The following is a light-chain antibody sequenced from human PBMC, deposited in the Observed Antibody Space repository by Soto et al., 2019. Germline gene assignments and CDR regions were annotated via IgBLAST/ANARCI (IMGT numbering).Light chain of an antibody. V-gene: IGKV2D-29*01. CDR2: EIS. Sequence: DIVMTQTPPSLSVTPGQPASISCKSSQSLLYSDGKTYLSWYMQKPGQPPQLLIDEISRRFSGVPDRFRGSGSGTDFTLEISRVAAEDVGVYYCMQTMLAPYAFGQGTKLEI. CDR1: QSLLYSDGKTY. J-gene: IGKJ2*01. CDR3: MQTMLAPYA.